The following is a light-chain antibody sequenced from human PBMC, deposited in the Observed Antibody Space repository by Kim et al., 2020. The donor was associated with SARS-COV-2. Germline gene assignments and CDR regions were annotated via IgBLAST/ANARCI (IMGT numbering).Light chain of an antibody. V-gene: IGKV3-11*01. CDR2: DAS. Sequence: SVSPGERATLSCRASQGVSSYLAWYQQKPGQAPRLLIYDASNRATGIPARFSGSGSGTDFTLTISSLEPEDFAVYYCQQRSNWQYTFGQGTKLEI. CDR3: QQRSNWQYT. J-gene: IGKJ2*01. CDR1: QGVSSY.